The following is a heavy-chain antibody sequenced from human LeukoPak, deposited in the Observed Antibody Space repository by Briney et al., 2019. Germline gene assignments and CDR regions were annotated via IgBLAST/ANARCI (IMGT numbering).Heavy chain of an antibody. CDR3: AREWESDAFDI. V-gene: IGHV3-33*01. J-gene: IGHJ3*02. D-gene: IGHD1-26*01. CDR1: GFTFSGYG. CDR2: IWYDGSNK. Sequence: GGSLRLSCAASGFTFSGYGMHWVRQAPGKGLEWVAVIWYDGSNKYYADSVKGRFTISRDNSKNTLYLQMNSLRAEDTAVYYCAREWESDAFDIWGQGTMVTVSS.